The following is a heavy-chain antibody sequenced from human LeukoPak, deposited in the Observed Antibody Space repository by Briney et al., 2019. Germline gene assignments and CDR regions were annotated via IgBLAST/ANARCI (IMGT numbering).Heavy chain of an antibody. Sequence: SETLSLTCTVSGGSISSGSYYWSWIRQPAGKGLEWIGRIYTSGSTNYNPSLKSRVTISVDTSKNQFSLKLSSVTAADTAVYYCAGFTFFRGVITFDYWGQGTLVTVSS. CDR2: IYTSGST. CDR1: GGSISSGSYY. V-gene: IGHV4-61*02. D-gene: IGHD3-10*01. CDR3: AGFTFFRGVITFDY. J-gene: IGHJ4*02.